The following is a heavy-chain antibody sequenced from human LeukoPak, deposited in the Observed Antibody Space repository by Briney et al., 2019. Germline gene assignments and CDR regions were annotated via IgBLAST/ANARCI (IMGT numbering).Heavy chain of an antibody. CDR3: ARDTANYYYDSSGYYFDY. J-gene: IGHJ4*02. V-gene: IGHV1-46*01. D-gene: IGHD3-22*01. Sequence: ASVKVSCKASGYTFTSYYMHWVRQAPGQGLEWMGIINPSGGSTSYAQKFQGRVTMTRDTSTSTVYMELNSLRSEDTAVYYCARDTANYYYDSSGYYFDYWGQGTLVTVSS. CDR1: GYTFTSYY. CDR2: INPSGGST.